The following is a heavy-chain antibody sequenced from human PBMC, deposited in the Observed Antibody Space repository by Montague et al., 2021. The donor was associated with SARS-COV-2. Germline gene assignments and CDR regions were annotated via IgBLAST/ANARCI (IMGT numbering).Heavy chain of an antibody. CDR2: INHTGSA. CDR3: ARGQVTISGVLIFIPAAGHLDG. V-gene: IGHV4-34*01. J-gene: IGHJ3*01. CDR1: SGSFSDYY. Sequence: SETLSLTCAVYSGSFSDYYWTWVRQPPGKGLEWIGEINHTGSASYNPSLKSRVTLSKDTSKNQFSLKLQSLTAADTAVYYCARGQVTISGVLIFIPAAGHLDGWGPGTSVTVSS. D-gene: IGHD3-3*01.